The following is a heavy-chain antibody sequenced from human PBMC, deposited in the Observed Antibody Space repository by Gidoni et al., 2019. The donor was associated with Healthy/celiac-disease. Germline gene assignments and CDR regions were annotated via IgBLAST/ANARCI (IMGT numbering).Heavy chain of an antibody. V-gene: IGHV3-30*18. D-gene: IGHD1-26*01. CDR3: AKGGRGSYSYWYFDL. CDR1: GFTFSRYG. Sequence: QVQLVESGGGVVQPGRYLRLSCAASGFTFSRYGMHWVRQAPGKGLEWVAVISYDGSKKYYADSVKGRFTISRDNSKNTLYLQMNSLRAEDTAVYYCAKGGRGSYSYWYFDLWGRGTLVTVSS. CDR2: ISYDGSKK. J-gene: IGHJ2*01.